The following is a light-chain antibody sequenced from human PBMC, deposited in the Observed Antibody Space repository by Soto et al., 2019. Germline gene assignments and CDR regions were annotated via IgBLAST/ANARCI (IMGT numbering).Light chain of an antibody. CDR3: QQYHSYWT. J-gene: IGKJ1*01. V-gene: IGKV1-5*03. Sequence: DIQMTQSPSTLSASVGDRVTSTCRASENINGWLTWYQQKPGKASKVLIYKTSILEGGVPSRFSGSGSGTDFTLTISSLQPDDSAIYYCQQYHSYWTFGQGTKVEI. CDR1: ENINGW. CDR2: KTS.